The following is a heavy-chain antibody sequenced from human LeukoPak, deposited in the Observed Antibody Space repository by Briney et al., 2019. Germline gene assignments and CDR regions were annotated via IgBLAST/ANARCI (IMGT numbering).Heavy chain of an antibody. Sequence: ASVKVSCKASGYIFSNFGMHWVRQAPGQGLEWMGWINAGNGDTKYSQKFQGRVTINRDTSASTAYMELSSLTSEDTAVYYCARDLELVTVAFDYWGQGTLVTVSS. V-gene: IGHV1-3*01. CDR2: INAGNGDT. D-gene: IGHD1-26*01. J-gene: IGHJ4*02. CDR3: ARDLELVTVAFDY. CDR1: GYIFSNFG.